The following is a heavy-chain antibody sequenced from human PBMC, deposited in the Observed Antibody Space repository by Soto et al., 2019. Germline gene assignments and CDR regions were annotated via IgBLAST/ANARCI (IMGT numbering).Heavy chain of an antibody. CDR3: ARGYCSSTSCSGMEV. Sequence: SQTLSLTCAICGDSVSSNSAACNWIRQCPSRGLEWLGRSYYRSEWYDDYAVSVKSRITINPDTSKNQFSLQLNSVTPEDTAVYYCARGYCSSTSCSGMEVSGQGTTVTVSS. CDR1: GDSVSSNSAA. D-gene: IGHD2-2*01. J-gene: IGHJ6*02. V-gene: IGHV6-1*01. CDR2: SYYRSEWYD.